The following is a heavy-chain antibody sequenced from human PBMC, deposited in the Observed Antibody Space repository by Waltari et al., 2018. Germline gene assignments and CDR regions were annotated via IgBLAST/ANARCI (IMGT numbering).Heavy chain of an antibody. V-gene: IGHV1-69*13. CDR3: ARDLQWLVPGAFDI. CDR1: GGTFSSYA. J-gene: IGHJ3*02. Sequence: QVQLVQSGAEVKKPGSSVKVSCKASGGTFSSYAISWVRQAPGQGLEWMGGSIPIFGTANYAQKFQGRVTITADESTSTAYMELSRLRSDDTAVYYCARDLQWLVPGAFDIWGQGTMVTVSS. CDR2: SIPIFGTA. D-gene: IGHD6-19*01.